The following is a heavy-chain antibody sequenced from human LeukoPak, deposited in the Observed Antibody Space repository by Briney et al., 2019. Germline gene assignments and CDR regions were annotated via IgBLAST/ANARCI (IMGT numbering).Heavy chain of an antibody. CDR2: ISNGGSTI. J-gene: IGHJ3*02. Sequence: GGSLRLSCAASGFTFSDYYMSWIRQAPGKGLEWVSYISNGGSTIYYADSMKGRFTISRDDAENSLYLQMNSLRAEDTAMYYCARVSGSRNYYFGAFDIWGQGTMVTVSS. CDR1: GFTFSDYY. V-gene: IGHV3-11*04. D-gene: IGHD3-10*01. CDR3: ARVSGSRNYYFGAFDI.